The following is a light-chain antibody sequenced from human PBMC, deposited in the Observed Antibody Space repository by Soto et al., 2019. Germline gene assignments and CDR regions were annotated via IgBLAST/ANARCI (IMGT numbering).Light chain of an antibody. V-gene: IGLV2-14*03. CDR2: EVS. CDR3: SSYTPSSTLRV. J-gene: IGLJ3*02. CDR1: SSDIGGYNY. Sequence: QSALTQPASVSGSPGQSITFFCTGTSSDIGGYNYVSWYQQHPGKAPKLMIYEVSNRPSGVSDRFSGSKSGNTASLTISGLQAEDEADYYCSSYTPSSTLRVFGGGTKLTVL.